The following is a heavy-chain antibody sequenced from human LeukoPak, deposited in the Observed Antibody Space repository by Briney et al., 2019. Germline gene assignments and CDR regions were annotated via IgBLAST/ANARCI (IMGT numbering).Heavy chain of an antibody. CDR3: ARGGSPSDY. CDR1: GFTFSSYW. Sequence: GGSLRLSCAASGFTFSSYWMHWVRQRPGKGLVWVSRIHLDGRTTNYADSVKGRFTISRDNAKNTLSLEMNSLRPEDAAVYYCARGGSPSDYWGQGTLVSVSS. V-gene: IGHV3-74*01. J-gene: IGHJ4*02. D-gene: IGHD3-16*01. CDR2: IHLDGRTT.